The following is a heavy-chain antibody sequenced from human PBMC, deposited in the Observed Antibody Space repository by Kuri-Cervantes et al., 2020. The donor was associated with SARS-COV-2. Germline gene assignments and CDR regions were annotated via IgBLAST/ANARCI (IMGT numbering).Heavy chain of an antibody. J-gene: IGHJ2*01. D-gene: IGHD3-3*01. CDR2: IYSCGST. V-gene: IGHV3-66*03. CDR1: GFTVSSNY. CDR3: ARVCAIFGVVTTALDL. Sequence: GESLKISCAASGFTVSSNYMSWVRQAPGKGLEWVSVIYSCGSTYYADSVKGRFTISRDNAKNSLYLQMNSLRAEDTAVYYCARVCAIFGVVTTALDLWGRGTLVTVSS.